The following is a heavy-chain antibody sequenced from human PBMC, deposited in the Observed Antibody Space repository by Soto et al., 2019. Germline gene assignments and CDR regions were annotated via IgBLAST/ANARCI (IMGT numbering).Heavy chain of an antibody. J-gene: IGHJ6*03. CDR1: GGSFSSHY. CDR2: VFYTVST. CDR3: ARQDGYYYYMDV. V-gene: IGHV4-59*08. Sequence: QVELQESGPGLVKPSETLSLTCKVSGGSFSSHYWSWIRQRPGEGMEWIGYVFYTVSTNYNPYLRSRFLLPVDTSRTQFSLKLRSVSAAETAVYYCARQDGYYYYMDVWGKGTTVTVSS.